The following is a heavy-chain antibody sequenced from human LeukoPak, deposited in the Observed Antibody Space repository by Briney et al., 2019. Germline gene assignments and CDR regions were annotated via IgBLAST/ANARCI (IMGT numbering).Heavy chain of an antibody. CDR3: AKDRDDYGDFAFDY. CDR1: GFTFSSYV. CDR2: ISRSGDVT. V-gene: IGHV3-23*01. Sequence: GGSLRLSCAASGFTFSSYVMNWVRQAPGGGLEWVSGISRSGDVTYYADSVKGRFTISRDNSKNTLYLQIDGLRAEDTAIYYCAKDRDDYGDFAFDYWGQGTLVTVSS. J-gene: IGHJ4*02. D-gene: IGHD4-17*01.